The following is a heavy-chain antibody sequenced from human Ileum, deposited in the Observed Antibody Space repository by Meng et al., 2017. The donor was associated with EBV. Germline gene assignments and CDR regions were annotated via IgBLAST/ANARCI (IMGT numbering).Heavy chain of an antibody. J-gene: IGHJ4*02. V-gene: IGHV4-61*08. CDR3: ARDGYSSGSD. CDR2: IYNSGST. Sequence: QVQLQEAGPGLVKPSETLSLTCGVSGGSVSSGGNYWSWIRQPPGKGLEWIGYIYNSGSTNYNPSLKSRVTISVDTSKNQFSLKLSSVTAADTAVYYCARDGYSSGSDWGQGTLVTVSS. D-gene: IGHD6-19*01. CDR1: GGSVSSGGNY.